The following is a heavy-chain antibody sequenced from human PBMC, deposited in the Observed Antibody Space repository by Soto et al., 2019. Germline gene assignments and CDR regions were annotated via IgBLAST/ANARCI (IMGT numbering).Heavy chain of an antibody. CDR3: ARCYYDSSGYYTFGYYGMDV. CDR2: IWYDGSNK. V-gene: IGHV3-33*01. CDR1: VFTFSSYG. J-gene: IGHJ6*02. D-gene: IGHD3-22*01. Sequence: SLRLSCAASVFTFSSYGMHGVRQAPGKGLEWVAVIWYDGSNKYYADSVKGRFTISRDNSKNTLYLQMNSLRAEDTAVYYCARCYYDSSGYYTFGYYGMDVWGQGTTVTVSS.